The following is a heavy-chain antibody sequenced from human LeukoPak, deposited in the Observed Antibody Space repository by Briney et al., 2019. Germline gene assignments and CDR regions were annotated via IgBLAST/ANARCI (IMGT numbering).Heavy chain of an antibody. CDR2: ISGSSSYI. CDR3: AKDLHH. CDR1: GFTFSTYN. J-gene: IGHJ5*02. V-gene: IGHV3-21*01. Sequence: GGSLRLSCAASGFTFSTYNMNWVRQAPGKGLEWVSSISGSSSYIYYADSVKGRFSISRDNAKNSLYLQMNSLRAEDTAVYYCAKDLHHWGQGTLVTVSS.